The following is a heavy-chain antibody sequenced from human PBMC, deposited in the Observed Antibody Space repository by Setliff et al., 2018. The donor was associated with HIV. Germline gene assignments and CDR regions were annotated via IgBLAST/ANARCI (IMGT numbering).Heavy chain of an antibody. J-gene: IGHJ4*02. Sequence: SVKVSCKASRGTFRNSAINWVRQAPGQGLVWMGGIITLFGEANYAQKFQGRVTITADESTSTAYMELSSLRSEDTAVYYCALFGSGSYAGGPERVFGYWGQGTLVTVSS. CDR3: ALFGSGSYAGGPERVFGY. CDR1: RGTFRNSA. V-gene: IGHV1-69*13. CDR2: IITLFGEA. D-gene: IGHD1-26*01.